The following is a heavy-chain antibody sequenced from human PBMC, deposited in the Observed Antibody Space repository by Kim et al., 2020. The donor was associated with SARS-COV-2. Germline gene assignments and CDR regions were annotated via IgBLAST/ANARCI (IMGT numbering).Heavy chain of an antibody. CDR2: IRSKVNGYAT. CDR3: TRVPGTTVVFCDALD. V-gene: IGHV3-73*01. CDR1: GFTFSDSA. D-gene: IGHD1-1*01. J-gene: IGHJ3*02. Sequence: GGSLRLSCGASGFTFSDSAMHWVRRASGKGLEWVGRIRSKVNGYATAYSASGRGRFTISRDDSRNTAYLQMNSLKTEDTAVYYCTRVPGTTVVFCDALD.